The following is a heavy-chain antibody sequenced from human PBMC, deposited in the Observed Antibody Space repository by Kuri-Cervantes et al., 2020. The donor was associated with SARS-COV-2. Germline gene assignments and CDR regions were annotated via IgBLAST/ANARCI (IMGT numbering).Heavy chain of an antibody. CDR3: ARVYHQWEDDAFDI. J-gene: IGHJ3*02. CDR2: FYYSGST. V-gene: IGHV4-61*01. Sequence: ESLKISCTVSGGSVSSDSYYWSWIRQPPGKGLEWIGYFYYSGSTNYNPSLKSRVTISVDTSKNQFSLKLSSVTAADTAVYYCARVYHQWEDDAFDIWGQGTMVTVSS. D-gene: IGHD1-26*01. CDR1: GGSVSSDSYY.